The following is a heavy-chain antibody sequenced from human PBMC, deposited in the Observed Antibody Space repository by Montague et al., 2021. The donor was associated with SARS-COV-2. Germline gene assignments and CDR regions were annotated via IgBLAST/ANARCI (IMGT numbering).Heavy chain of an antibody. V-gene: IGHV4-34*01. J-gene: IGHJ6*03. CDR1: GGSFSGHY. Sequence: ETLSLTCAVYGGSFSGHYCIWIRQPPGKGLEWIGEINNSGSTNYNPSLKSRVTISVDTSKNQFSLKLHSVTAADTAVYYCARGRIEVSMIVVVLTGASYYMDVWGKGTTVTVSS. CDR3: ARGRIEVSMIVVVLTGASYYMDV. CDR2: INNSGST. D-gene: IGHD3-22*01.